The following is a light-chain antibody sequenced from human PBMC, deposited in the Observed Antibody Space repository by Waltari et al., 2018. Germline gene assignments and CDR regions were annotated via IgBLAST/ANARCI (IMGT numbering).Light chain of an antibody. CDR1: QSVSSD. CDR3: QQYSDWPQT. J-gene: IGKJ1*01. V-gene: IGKV3-15*01. Sequence: EIVMTQSPATLSVSPGERATLSCWASQSVSSDLAWYQHKPGQAPRFLIYGASTRATGIPATLSGSGSGTEFTLTISSLQSDDFAFYYCQQYSDWPQTFGQGTKVEIK. CDR2: GAS.